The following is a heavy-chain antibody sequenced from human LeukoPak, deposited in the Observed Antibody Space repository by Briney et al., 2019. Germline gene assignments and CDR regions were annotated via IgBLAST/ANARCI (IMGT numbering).Heavy chain of an antibody. V-gene: IGHV4-59*01. J-gene: IGHJ4*02. Sequence: SETLSLTCTVSGGSISSYYWSWIRQPPGRGLEWIGYIYYSGSTNYNPSLKSRVTISVDTSKNQFSLKLSSVTAADTAVYYCARSSAYYDYVWGSYRPRYYFDYWGQGTLVTVSS. CDR2: IYYSGST. CDR1: GGSISSYY. D-gene: IGHD3-16*01. CDR3: ARSSAYYDYVWGSYRPRYYFDY.